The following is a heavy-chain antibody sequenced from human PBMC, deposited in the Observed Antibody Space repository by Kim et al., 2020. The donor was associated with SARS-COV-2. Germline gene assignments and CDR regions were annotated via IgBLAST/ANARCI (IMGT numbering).Heavy chain of an antibody. D-gene: IGHD3-3*01. CDR3: ARGYDFWSGYYPYYYYGMDV. CDR2: INHSGST. CDR1: GGSFCGYY. V-gene: IGHV4-34*01. Sequence: SETLSLTCAVYGGSFCGYYWSWIRQPPGKGLEWIGEINHSGSTNYNPSLKSRVTISVDTSKNQFSLKLSSVTAADTAVYYCARGYDFWSGYYPYYYYGMDVWGQGTTVTVSS. J-gene: IGHJ6*02.